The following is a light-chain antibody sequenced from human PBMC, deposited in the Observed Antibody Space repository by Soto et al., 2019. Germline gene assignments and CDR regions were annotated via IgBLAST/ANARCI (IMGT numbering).Light chain of an antibody. CDR2: DAS. Sequence: EIVLTQSPATLSLSPGERATLSCRASQSVSSYLAWYQQKPGQAPRLLIYDASNSATGIPARFSGSGSGKDFHLTINRLETADCAVSYCQQRSNWPLTFGGGTKVEIK. CDR3: QQRSNWPLT. CDR1: QSVSSY. J-gene: IGKJ4*01. V-gene: IGKV3-11*01.